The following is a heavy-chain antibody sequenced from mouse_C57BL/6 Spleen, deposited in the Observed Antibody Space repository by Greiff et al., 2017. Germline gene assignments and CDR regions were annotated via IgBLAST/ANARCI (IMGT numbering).Heavy chain of an antibody. J-gene: IGHJ4*01. V-gene: IGHV3-6*01. CDR2: ISYDGSN. D-gene: IGHD2-4*01. CDR3: ARYDYALYAMDY. Sequence: ESGPGLVKPSQSLSLTCSVTGYSITSGYYWNWIRQFPGNKLEWMGYISYDGSNNYNPTLKNRISITRDTSKNQFFLKLNSVTTEDTATYYCARYDYALYAMDYWGQGTSVTVSS. CDR1: GYSITSGYY.